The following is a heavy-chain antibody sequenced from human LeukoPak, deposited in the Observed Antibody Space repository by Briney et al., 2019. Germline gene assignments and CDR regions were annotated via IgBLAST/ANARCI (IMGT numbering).Heavy chain of an antibody. CDR2: MNHHNGDT. CDR1: GYTFIGYY. Sequence: VSVKVSCQASGYTFIGYYLHWVRQAPGQGREWTGWMNHHNGDTNYAQKFQGRVTMTRDTSITTAYMELSRLKSDDTAVYYCATVRDIVVGGGPYYFDYWGQGTLVTVSS. D-gene: IGHD2-15*01. V-gene: IGHV1-2*02. J-gene: IGHJ4*02. CDR3: ATVRDIVVGGGPYYFDY.